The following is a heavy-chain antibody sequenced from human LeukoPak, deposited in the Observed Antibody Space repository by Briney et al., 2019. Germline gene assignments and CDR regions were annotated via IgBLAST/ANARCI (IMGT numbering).Heavy chain of an antibody. Sequence: GGSLRLSCAASGFTFSSYAMHWVRQAPGKGLEWVAVISYDGSNKYYADSVKGRFTISRDSSKNTLYLQMNSLRAEDTAVYYCARDSNWNYVGYFDYWGQGTLVTVSS. CDR2: ISYDGSNK. V-gene: IGHV3-30-3*01. CDR3: ARDSNWNYVGYFDY. CDR1: GFTFSSYA. D-gene: IGHD1-7*01. J-gene: IGHJ4*02.